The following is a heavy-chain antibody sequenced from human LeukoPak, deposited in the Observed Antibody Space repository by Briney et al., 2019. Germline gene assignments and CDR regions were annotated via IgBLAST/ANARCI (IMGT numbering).Heavy chain of an antibody. V-gene: IGHV3-48*02. D-gene: IGHD1-26*01. J-gene: IGHJ4*02. CDR2: ISGSSDTI. CDR1: GFTFSSYS. CDR3: ARFRGIYYFFDY. Sequence: PGGSLRLSCAASGFTFSSYSMNWVRQAPGKGLEWVSYISGSSDTIYYADSVKGRFTISRDNAQNSLYLQMNSLRDEDTAVYYCARFRGIYYFFDYWGQGTLVTVSS.